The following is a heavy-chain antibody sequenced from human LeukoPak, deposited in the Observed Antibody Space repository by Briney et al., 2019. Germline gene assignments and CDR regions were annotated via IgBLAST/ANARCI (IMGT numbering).Heavy chain of an antibody. J-gene: IGHJ6*02. D-gene: IGHD3-22*01. CDR2: ISYDGSNK. V-gene: IGHV3-30-3*01. Sequence: LSLTCTVSGGSISSSSYYWGWIRQAPGKGLEWVAVISYDGSNKYYADSVKGRFTISRDNSKNTLYLQMNSLRAEDTAVYYCARDYYDSSGYSYGMDVWGQGTTVTVSS. CDR3: ARDYYDSSGYSYGMDV. CDR1: GGSISSSS.